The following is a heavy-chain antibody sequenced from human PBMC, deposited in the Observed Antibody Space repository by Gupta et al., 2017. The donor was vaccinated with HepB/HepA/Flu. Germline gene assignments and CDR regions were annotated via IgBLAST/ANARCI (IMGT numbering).Heavy chain of an antibody. CDR1: GFTFSGSA. Sequence: EVQLVESGGGLVQPGGSLNLSCAASGFTFSGSAMHWVRQASGKGLEWVGRIRSKANSYATAYAASVKGRFTISRDDSKNTAYLQMNSLKTEDTAVYYCTRLTYSGNTMGYWGQGTLVTVSS. D-gene: IGHD1-26*01. J-gene: IGHJ4*02. V-gene: IGHV3-73*01. CDR3: TRLTYSGNTMGY. CDR2: IRSKANSYAT.